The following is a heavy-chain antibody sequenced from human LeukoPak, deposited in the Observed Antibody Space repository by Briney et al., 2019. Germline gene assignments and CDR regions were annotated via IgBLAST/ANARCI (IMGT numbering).Heavy chain of an antibody. CDR3: ARAPPWFDP. Sequence: SQTLSLTCTVSGGSISSGSYYWSWIRQPAGEGLEWIGRIYTSGSTNYNPSLKSRVTISVDTSKNQFSLKLSSVTAADTAVYYCARAPPWFDPWGQGTLVTVSS. CDR2: IYTSGST. J-gene: IGHJ5*02. V-gene: IGHV4-61*02. CDR1: GGSISSGSYY.